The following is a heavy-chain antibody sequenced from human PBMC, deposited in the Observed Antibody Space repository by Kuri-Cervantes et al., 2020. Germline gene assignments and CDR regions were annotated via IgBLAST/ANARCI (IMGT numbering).Heavy chain of an antibody. V-gene: IGHV3-30*18. D-gene: IGHD2-21*02. J-gene: IGHJ4*02. CDR2: ISYDGSNK. Sequence: GESLKISCEASRFTFRSYGMHWVRQAPGKGLEWVAVISYDGSNKYYADSVKGRFTISRDNSKNTLYLQMNSLRAEDTAVYYCAKHDCAGDCSYPSFDYWGQGTLVTVSS. CDR3: AKHDCAGDCSYPSFDY. CDR1: RFTFRSYG.